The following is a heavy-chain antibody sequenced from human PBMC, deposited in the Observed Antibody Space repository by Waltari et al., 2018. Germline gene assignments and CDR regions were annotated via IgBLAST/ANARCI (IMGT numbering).Heavy chain of an antibody. D-gene: IGHD6-19*01. CDR3: ARDFWDSSGSTPWYFDL. Sequence: GGCLVHPGGSLGLPWAPPAFTVSSYWMSCSRLAPGPGLEWVANIKQDGSEKYYVDSVKGRFTISRDNAKNSLYLQMNSLRAEDTAVYYCARDFWDSSGSTPWYFDLWGRGTLVTVSS. CDR2: IKQDGSEK. J-gene: IGHJ2*01. V-gene: IGHV3-7*01. CDR1: AFTVSSYW.